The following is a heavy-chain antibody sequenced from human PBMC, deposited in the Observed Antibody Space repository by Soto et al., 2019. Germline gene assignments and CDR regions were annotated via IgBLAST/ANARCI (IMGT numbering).Heavy chain of an antibody. CDR3: ARVLLYNWNYGWFDP. J-gene: IGHJ5*02. CDR2: INHSGST. V-gene: IGHV4-34*01. Sequence: SETRSLTCAVYGGSFSCYYWSWIRQPPGKGLEWIGEINHSGSTNYNPSLKSRVTISVDTSKNQFSLKLSSVTAADTAVYYCARVLLYNWNYGWFDPWGQGTLVTVS. CDR1: GGSFSCYY. D-gene: IGHD1-7*01.